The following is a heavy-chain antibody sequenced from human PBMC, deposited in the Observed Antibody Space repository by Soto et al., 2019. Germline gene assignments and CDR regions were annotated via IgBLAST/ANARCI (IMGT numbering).Heavy chain of an antibody. D-gene: IGHD2-2*01. CDR3: ARDDVVVPSEAYYYYGMDV. V-gene: IGHV1-69*13. CDR2: IIPIFGTA. J-gene: IGHJ6*02. Sequence: GPSVKVSFKASGGTFSSYAISWLRQAPGQGLEWMGGIIPIFGTANYAQKFQGRVTITADESTSTAYMELSSLRSEDTAVYYCARDDVVVPSEAYYYYGMDVWGQGTTVTVSS. CDR1: GGTFSSYA.